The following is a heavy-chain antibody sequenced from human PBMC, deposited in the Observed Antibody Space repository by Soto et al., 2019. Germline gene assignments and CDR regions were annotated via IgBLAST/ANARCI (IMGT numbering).Heavy chain of an antibody. Sequence: EVQLVESGGGLVQPGGSLRLSCAASGFSFSSYWMHWVSQAPGKGLVWVSRIKTDGSIITYADSVKGRFTISRDNAKNTLYLQMNTLRAEDTAVYYFAIVGQGAWYFDLWGRGTLVTVSS. CDR2: IKTDGSII. J-gene: IGHJ2*01. CDR3: AIVGQGAWYFDL. D-gene: IGHD1-26*01. V-gene: IGHV3-74*01. CDR1: GFSFSSYW.